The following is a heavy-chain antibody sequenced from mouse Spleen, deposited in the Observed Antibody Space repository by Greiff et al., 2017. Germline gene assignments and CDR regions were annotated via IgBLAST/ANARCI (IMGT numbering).Heavy chain of an antibody. CDR3: AREGDWYFDV. Sequence: EVMLVESGGGLVKPGGSLKLSCAASGFTFSSYAMSWVRQTPEKRLEWVATISDGGSYTYYPDNVKGRFTISRDNAKNNLYLQMSHLKSEDTAMYYCAREGDWYFDVWGTGTTVTVSS. J-gene: IGHJ1*03. V-gene: IGHV5-4*01. CDR2: ISDGGSYT. CDR1: GFTFSSYA.